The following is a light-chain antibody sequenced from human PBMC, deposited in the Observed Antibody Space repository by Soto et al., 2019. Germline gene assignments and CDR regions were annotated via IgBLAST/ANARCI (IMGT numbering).Light chain of an antibody. V-gene: IGKV3-11*01. Sequence: EIVLTQSPATLSLSPGERATLSCRASQSVSSYLAWYQQKPGQAPRLLIYDASNRATGIPARFSGSGSGTDVPLTISRLEPEDFAVYYCQQRSNWPSLTFGGGTKVEIK. CDR1: QSVSSY. CDR3: QQRSNWPSLT. CDR2: DAS. J-gene: IGKJ4*01.